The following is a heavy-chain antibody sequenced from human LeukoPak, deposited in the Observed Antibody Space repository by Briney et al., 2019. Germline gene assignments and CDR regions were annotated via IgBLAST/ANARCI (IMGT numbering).Heavy chain of an antibody. J-gene: IGHJ5*02. D-gene: IGHD2-15*01. Sequence: GESLKISCKGSGYSITNHWIGWVRQMPGKGLEWMGIIYPADSDIRYSPSFQGQVTISADKSISTAYLQWSSLKASDTAMYYCARQEYCSGGSCYTWFDPWGQGTLVTVSS. CDR2: IYPADSDI. V-gene: IGHV5-51*01. CDR1: GYSITNHW. CDR3: ARQEYCSGGSCYTWFDP.